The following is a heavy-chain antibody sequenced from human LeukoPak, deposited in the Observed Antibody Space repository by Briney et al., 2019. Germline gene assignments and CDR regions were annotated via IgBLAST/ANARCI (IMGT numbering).Heavy chain of an antibody. J-gene: IGHJ6*03. CDR3: AKGGSYNWNDPGYYYYYMDV. CDR2: ISRSSSTI. D-gene: IGHD1-1*01. Sequence: GGSLRLSCAASGFTFSRYSMNWVRQAPGKGLEWVSYISRSSSTIHYADSVKGRFTISRDNAKSSLFLQMNSLRAEDTAVYYCAKGGSYNWNDPGYYYYYMDVWGKGTTVTVSS. V-gene: IGHV3-48*04. CDR1: GFTFSRYS.